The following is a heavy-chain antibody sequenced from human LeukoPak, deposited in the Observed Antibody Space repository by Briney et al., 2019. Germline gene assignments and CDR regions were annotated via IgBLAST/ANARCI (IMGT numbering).Heavy chain of an antibody. CDR1: GFTFSRYW. D-gene: IGHD3-22*01. J-gene: IGHJ4*02. Sequence: GGSLRLSCAASGFTFSRYWMQWVRQAPGKGLVWVSHIVSDGSSTTYADSVKGRFTISRDNDKNSLYLQLNSLRVEDTAVYYCARDANYYDSRGENYFNCWGQGTLVTVSS. V-gene: IGHV3-74*03. CDR3: ARDANYYDSRGENYFNC. CDR2: IVSDGSST.